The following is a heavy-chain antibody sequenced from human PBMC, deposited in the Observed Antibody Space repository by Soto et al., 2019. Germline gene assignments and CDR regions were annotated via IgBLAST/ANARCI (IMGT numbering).Heavy chain of an antibody. D-gene: IGHD6-13*01. Sequence: SVKVSCKASVGTFSSYAISWVRQAPGQGLEWMGGIIPIFGTANYAQKFQGRVTITADESTSTAYMELSSLRSEDMAVYYCARWQQTTPYGMDVWGQGTTVTSP. J-gene: IGHJ6*02. CDR3: ARWQQTTPYGMDV. CDR2: IIPIFGTA. CDR1: VGTFSSYA. V-gene: IGHV1-69*13.